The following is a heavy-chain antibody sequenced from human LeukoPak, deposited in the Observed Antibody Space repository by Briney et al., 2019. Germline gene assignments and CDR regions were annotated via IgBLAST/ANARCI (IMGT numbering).Heavy chain of an antibody. D-gene: IGHD2/OR15-2a*01. J-gene: IGHJ6*03. CDR1: GGSISSSSYY. CDR2: VYYTGST. CDR3: ARVVLPWYMDV. V-gene: IGHV4-39*01. Sequence: KPSETLSLTCTVSGGSISSSSYYWGWIRQPPGKWLEWLGNVYYTGSTYCNPSLKSRFTISVDTSRNQFSLKLSSVTAADTAVYYCARVVLPWYMDVWGKGTTVTISS.